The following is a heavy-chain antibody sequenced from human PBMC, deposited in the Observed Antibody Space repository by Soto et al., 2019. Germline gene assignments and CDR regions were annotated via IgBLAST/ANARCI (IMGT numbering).Heavy chain of an antibody. CDR2: IRFDGSNI. D-gene: IGHD1-26*01. V-gene: IGHV3-30*02. J-gene: IGHJ4*02. CDR1: GIIFTGYG. Sequence: QVHLVESGGGVVQPGGSLRLSCAVPGIIFTGYGMHWVHQAPGKELEWVAIIRFDGSNIHYADSVKGRFTISRDNSKNTLYLQMNSLRAEDTAVYYCARGGVGGTVFFGYFDDWGQGALVTVSS. CDR3: ARGGVGGTVFFGYFDD.